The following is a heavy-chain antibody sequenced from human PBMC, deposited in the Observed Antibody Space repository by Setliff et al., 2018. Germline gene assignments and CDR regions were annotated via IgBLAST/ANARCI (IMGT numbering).Heavy chain of an antibody. CDR2: VNVANGNT. Sequence: ASVKVSCKASGYIFTNYVIQWARQAPGQGLEWMGWVNVANGNTRYSQKLQGRVTITMDTPATTVYMEVTSLRSEDTAVYYCARGGEYCDGVSCFSYNWFDMWGQGTLVTVPQ. CDR3: ARGGEYCDGVSCFSYNWFDM. CDR1: GYIFTNYV. D-gene: IGHD2-21*01. J-gene: IGHJ5*02. V-gene: IGHV1-3*01.